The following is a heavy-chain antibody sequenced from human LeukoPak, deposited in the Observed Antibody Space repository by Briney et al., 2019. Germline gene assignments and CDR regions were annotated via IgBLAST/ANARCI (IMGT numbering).Heavy chain of an antibody. CDR3: ARRGIAAAGTFDY. CDR1: GGSISSYY. V-gene: IGHV4-59*08. Sequence: SETLSLTCTVSGGSISSYYWSWIRQPPGKGLEWIGYIYYSGSTDYNPSLKSRVTISVDTSKNQFSLKLSSVTAADTAVYYCARRGIAAAGTFDYWGQGTLVTVSS. J-gene: IGHJ4*02. CDR2: IYYSGST. D-gene: IGHD6-13*01.